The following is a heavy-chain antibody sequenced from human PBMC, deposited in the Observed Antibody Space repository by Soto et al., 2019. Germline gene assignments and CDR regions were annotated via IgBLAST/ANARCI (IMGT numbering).Heavy chain of an antibody. V-gene: IGHV3-64*04. D-gene: IGHD3-9*01. Sequence: LRLSCSASGFTFSNYAMHWVRQAPGKGLEYVSGIDSDGNITYYEDSVKGRFTVSRDNSKNTLYLEMKNLRVDDTALYYCVRDPSTGKADYWGRGTLVTVSS. CDR3: VRDPSTGKADY. J-gene: IGHJ4*01. CDR1: GFTFSNYA. CDR2: IDSDGNIT.